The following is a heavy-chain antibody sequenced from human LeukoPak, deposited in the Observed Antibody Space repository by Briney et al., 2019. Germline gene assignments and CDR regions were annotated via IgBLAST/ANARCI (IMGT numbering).Heavy chain of an antibody. Sequence: ASVKVSCKASGYTFTSYDINWVRQATGQGLEWMGWMNPNSGNTGYAQKFQGRVTMTRDTSTSTVYMELSSLRSEDTAVYYCARVYGSSWYSPFDYWGQGTLVTVSS. CDR3: ARVYGSSWYSPFDY. D-gene: IGHD6-13*01. CDR1: GYTFTSYD. J-gene: IGHJ4*02. V-gene: IGHV1-8*02. CDR2: MNPNSGNT.